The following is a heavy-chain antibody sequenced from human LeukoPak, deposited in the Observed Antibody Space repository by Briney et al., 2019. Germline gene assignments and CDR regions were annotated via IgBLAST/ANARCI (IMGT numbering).Heavy chain of an antibody. V-gene: IGHV4-30-4*01. D-gene: IGHD3-22*01. J-gene: IGHJ4*02. Sequence: SETLSLTCTVSGGSINSGDYYWSWIRQPPGKGLEWIGYIYYSGSTYYNPSLKSRLTISLDSSKNQFSLKLSSVTAADTAVYYCASRTSSGPWDYFDYWGQGTLVTVSS. CDR3: ASRTSSGPWDYFDY. CDR2: IYYSGST. CDR1: GGSINSGDYY.